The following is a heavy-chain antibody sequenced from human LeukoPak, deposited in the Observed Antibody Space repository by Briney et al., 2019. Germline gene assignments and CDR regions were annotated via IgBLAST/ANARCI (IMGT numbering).Heavy chain of an antibody. V-gene: IGHV3-23*01. CDR3: ASMAPFDY. Sequence: GGSLRLSCAASGFTFSDYYMSWIRQAPGKGLEWVSTISRSGVATYYANSVKGRFTISRDNSKNTVYLQMNSLRAEDTAVYYCASMAPFDYWGQGTLVTVSS. D-gene: IGHD2-8*01. CDR1: GFTFSDYY. CDR2: ISRSGVAT. J-gene: IGHJ4*02.